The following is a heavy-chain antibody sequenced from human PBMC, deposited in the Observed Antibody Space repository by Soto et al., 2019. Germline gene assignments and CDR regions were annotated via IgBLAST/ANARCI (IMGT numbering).Heavy chain of an antibody. CDR1: GASISTQS. Sequence: SETLSLTCTVSGASISTQSWNWIRQAPGKGLEWIGYLYYSGTTNYNPSLKSRVTISVDKSKNQFSLKLSSVTAADTAVYYCARPLAARRAFDIWGQGTMVTVSS. V-gene: IGHV4-59*11. CDR2: LYYSGTT. D-gene: IGHD6-6*01. J-gene: IGHJ3*02. CDR3: ARPLAARRAFDI.